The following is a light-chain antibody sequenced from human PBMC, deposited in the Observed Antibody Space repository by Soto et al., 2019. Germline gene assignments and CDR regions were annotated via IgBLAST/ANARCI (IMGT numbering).Light chain of an antibody. CDR2: DAS. J-gene: IGKJ4*01. V-gene: IGKV1-5*01. CDR1: QSISRW. Sequence: DIRMTQSPSTLSASVGDRVTITCRASQSISRWVAGYQQKPGKAPKLLIYDASTLESGVPSRFSVSGSGTEFTFSISRLQPDDFATYYCQQQNSSFGGGNRVQVK. CDR3: QQQNSS.